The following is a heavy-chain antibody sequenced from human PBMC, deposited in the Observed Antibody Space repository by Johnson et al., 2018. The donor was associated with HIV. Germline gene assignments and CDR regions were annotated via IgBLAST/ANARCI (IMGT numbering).Heavy chain of an antibody. D-gene: IGHD6-13*01. CDR3: AREPSIAAAGGDGAFDI. CDR1: GFSFSIYW. CDR2: INQDGSEM. J-gene: IGHJ3*02. V-gene: IGHV3-7*01. Sequence: VQLVESVGGLVQPGGSLRLSCGGSGFSFSIYWLTWVRQAPGKGLEWVANINQDGSEMYYVDSVKGRFTISRDNANNSLYVQMNSLRAEDTAVYYCAREPSIAAAGGDGAFDIWGRGTMLTVSS.